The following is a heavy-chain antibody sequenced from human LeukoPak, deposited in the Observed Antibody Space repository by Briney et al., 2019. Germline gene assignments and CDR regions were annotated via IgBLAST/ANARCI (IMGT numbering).Heavy chain of an antibody. CDR2: ISSSSSYI. J-gene: IGHJ4*02. CDR3: ARYSGSYYGGDY. CDR1: GLTFSSYS. Sequence: GGSLRLSCAASGLTFSSYSMNWVRQAPGKGLEWVSSISSSSSYIYYADSVRGRFTISRDNDKNSLYLQMNSLRAEDTAVYYCARYSGSYYGGDYWGQGTLVTVSS. D-gene: IGHD1-26*01. V-gene: IGHV3-21*01.